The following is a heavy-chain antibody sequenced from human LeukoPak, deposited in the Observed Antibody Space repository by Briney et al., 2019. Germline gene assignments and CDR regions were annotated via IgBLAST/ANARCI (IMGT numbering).Heavy chain of an antibody. CDR1: GFTFDDYA. D-gene: IGHD3-10*01. V-gene: IGHV3-9*01. CDR2: ISWNSGDI. CDR3: AKDRGRYYYYGMDV. Sequence: GRSLRLSCAASGFTFDDYAMHWVRQSPGKGLEWVSGISWNSGDIDYADSVKGRFTISRDNARNSLYLQMNSLRGEDTALYHCAKDRGRYYYYGMDVWGRGTTVTVSS. J-gene: IGHJ6*02.